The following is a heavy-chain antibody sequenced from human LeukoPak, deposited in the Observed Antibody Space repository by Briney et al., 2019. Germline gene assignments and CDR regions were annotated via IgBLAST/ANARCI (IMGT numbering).Heavy chain of an antibody. CDR3: AKEGYYYLDV. CDR2: ISTSSSYI. Sequence: PGGSLRLSCAASGFTFNKYSMNWVRQAPGKGLEWVSSISTSSSYIYYADSVKGRFTISRDNSKNTLYLQMNSLRPEDTAVYYCAKEGYYYLDVWGKGTTVAISS. J-gene: IGHJ6*03. CDR1: GFTFNKYS. V-gene: IGHV3-21*01.